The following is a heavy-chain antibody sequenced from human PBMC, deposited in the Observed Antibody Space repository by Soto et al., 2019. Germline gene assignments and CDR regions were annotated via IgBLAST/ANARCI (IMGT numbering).Heavy chain of an antibody. V-gene: IGHV1-69*06. CDR1: GGTFSSYA. CDR2: IIPIFGTA. Sequence: QVQLVQSGAEVKKPGSSVKVSCKASGGTFSSYAISWVRQAPGQGLEWMGGIIPIFGTANYAQKFQARVTVTADKSTSTAYMELRGLRSEDRAVYYCAWGVQLATIGGPFDYWGQGTLVTVSS. CDR3: AWGVQLATIGGPFDY. D-gene: IGHD5-12*01. J-gene: IGHJ4*02.